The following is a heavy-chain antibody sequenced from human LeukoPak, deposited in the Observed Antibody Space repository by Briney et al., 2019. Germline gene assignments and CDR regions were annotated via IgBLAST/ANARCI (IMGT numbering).Heavy chain of an antibody. CDR2: IYTSGST. CDR3: ARESGYYYDTSGYTFDY. Sequence: SETLSLTCTVSGGSISNYYWSWIRQSAGKGLEWIGRIYTSGSTNYNPSLKSRFSMSVDTSKNQFSLRLTSVTAADTAVYYCARESGYYYDTSGYTFDYWGQGIPVTVSS. J-gene: IGHJ4*02. CDR1: GGSISNYY. D-gene: IGHD3-22*01. V-gene: IGHV4-4*07.